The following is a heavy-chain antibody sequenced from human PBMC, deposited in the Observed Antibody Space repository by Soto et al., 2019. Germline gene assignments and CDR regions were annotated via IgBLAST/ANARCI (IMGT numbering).Heavy chain of an antibody. V-gene: IGHV3-23*01. CDR2: ISGSGGST. J-gene: IGHJ3*02. CDR3: AKRSLIVGATIDPSGAFDI. Sequence: PGGSLRLSCAASGFTFSSYAMSWVRQAPGKGLEWVSAISGSGGSTYYADSVKGRFTISRDNSKNTLYLQMNSLRAEDTAVYYCAKRSLIVGATIDPSGAFDIWGQGTMVTVSS. D-gene: IGHD1-26*01. CDR1: GFTFSSYA.